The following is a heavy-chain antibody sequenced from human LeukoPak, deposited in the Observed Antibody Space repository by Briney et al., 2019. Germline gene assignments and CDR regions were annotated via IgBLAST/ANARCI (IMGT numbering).Heavy chain of an antibody. CDR2: INPSGGST. CDR3: ARPFYDSSAHYVWYFDY. J-gene: IGHJ4*02. V-gene: IGHV1-46*03. Sequence: ASVKVSCKASGYTFTSYYMHWVRQAPGQGLEWMGIINPSGGSTSYAQKFQGRVTMTRDTSTSTVYTELSSLRSEDTAVYYCARPFYDSSAHYVWYFDYWGQGTLVTVSS. CDR1: GYTFTSYY. D-gene: IGHD3-22*01.